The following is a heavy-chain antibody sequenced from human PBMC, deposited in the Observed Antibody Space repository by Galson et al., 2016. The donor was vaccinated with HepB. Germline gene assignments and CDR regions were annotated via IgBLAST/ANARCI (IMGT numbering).Heavy chain of an antibody. CDR3: SPVAGP. V-gene: IGHV3-7*03. J-gene: IGHJ5*02. Sequence: SLRLSCAASGFPFSDNWMSWVRQAPGKGLEWVANINIDGSGKYYVDSVKGRFTISRDNAKGSLYLQMTRLRPEETALYYCSPVAGPWGQGTLVTGSS. CDR1: GFPFSDNW. D-gene: IGHD6-19*01. CDR2: INIDGSGK.